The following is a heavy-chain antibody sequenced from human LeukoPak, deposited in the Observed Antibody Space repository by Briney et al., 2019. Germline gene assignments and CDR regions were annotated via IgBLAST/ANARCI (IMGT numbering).Heavy chain of an antibody. CDR2: ISISSSYI. CDR3: ARDREEYCSGGSCYPDDY. V-gene: IGHV3-21*01. J-gene: IGHJ4*02. CDR1: GFTFSSYS. D-gene: IGHD2-15*01. Sequence: GGSLRLSCAASGFTFSSYSMNWVRQAPGKGLEWVSSISISSSYIYYADSVKGRFTISRDNAKNSLYLQMNSLRAEDTAVYYCARDREEYCSGGSCYPDDYWGQGTLVTVSS.